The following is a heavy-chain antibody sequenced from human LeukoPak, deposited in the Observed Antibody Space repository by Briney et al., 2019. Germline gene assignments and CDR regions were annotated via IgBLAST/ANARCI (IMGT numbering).Heavy chain of an antibody. D-gene: IGHD3-16*02. CDR3: AKAGFWGSYLFDY. J-gene: IGHJ4*02. V-gene: IGHV3-23*01. Sequence: GGSLRLSCAASGFTFSSYAMSWVCQAPGEGLEWVSAISGSGGSTYYADSVKGRFTISRDNSKNTLYLQMNSLRAEDTAVYYCAKAGFWGSYLFDYWGQGTLVTVSS. CDR2: ISGSGGST. CDR1: GFTFSSYA.